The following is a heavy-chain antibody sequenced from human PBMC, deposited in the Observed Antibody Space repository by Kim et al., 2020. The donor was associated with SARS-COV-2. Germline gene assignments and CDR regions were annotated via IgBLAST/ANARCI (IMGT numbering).Heavy chain of an antibody. CDR1: GDSIRSRYY. J-gene: IGHJ4*02. V-gene: IGHV4-38-2*02. CDR3: AREGDCSGGNCYSSPLDS. Sequence: SETLSPTCTVSGDSIRSRYYWGWIRQPPGKGLEWIGSINYRGATYYNPSLKSRVTIFVDTSKNQFSLKLSSVTAADTAVYYCAREGDCSGGNCYSSPLDSWGQGTLVTVSS. D-gene: IGHD2-15*01. CDR2: INYRGAT.